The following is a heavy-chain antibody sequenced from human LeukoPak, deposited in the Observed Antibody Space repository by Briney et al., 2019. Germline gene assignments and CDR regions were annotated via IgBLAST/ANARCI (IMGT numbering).Heavy chain of an antibody. CDR2: IYTSGST. J-gene: IGHJ4*02. Sequence: NPSETLSLTCTVSGGSISSGSYYWSWIRQPAGKGLEWIGRIYTSGSTNYNPSLKSRVTISVDTSKNQFSLKLSSVTTADTAVYYCAREPRTLGGNSGFDYWGQGTLVTVAS. CDR1: GGSISSGSYY. V-gene: IGHV4-61*02. D-gene: IGHD4-23*01. CDR3: AREPRTLGGNSGFDY.